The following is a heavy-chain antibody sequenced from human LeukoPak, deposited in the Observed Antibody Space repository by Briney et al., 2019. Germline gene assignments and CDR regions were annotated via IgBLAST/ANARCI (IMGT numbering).Heavy chain of an antibody. Sequence: GGPLRLPWAALGFTFKPFGLNGARRAPARGLEGVAVFWYEGGIKYYADSVKGRFTVSRDNSKSTLYLQLNSLRAEDTAVYYCARISCTGNSCRPYSYYDMDVWGQGTTVTVSS. D-gene: IGHD2-8*02. J-gene: IGHJ6*02. CDR1: GFTFKPFG. V-gene: IGHV3-33*01. CDR2: FWYEGGIK. CDR3: ARISCTGNSCRPYSYYDMDV.